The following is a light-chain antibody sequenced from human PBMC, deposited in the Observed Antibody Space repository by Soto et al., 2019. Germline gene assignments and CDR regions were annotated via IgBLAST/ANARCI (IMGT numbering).Light chain of an antibody. V-gene: IGKV1-5*01. J-gene: IGKJ5*01. CDR3: QQYNTYPIT. CDR1: QDIATY. CDR2: DAS. Sequence: DIQMTQSPSSLSASVGNRVTITCQASQDIATYLNWYQQKPGKAPKLLIYDASSLESGVPSRFSGSGSGTEFTLTISSLQPDDFATYYCQQYNTYPITFGQGTRLEIK.